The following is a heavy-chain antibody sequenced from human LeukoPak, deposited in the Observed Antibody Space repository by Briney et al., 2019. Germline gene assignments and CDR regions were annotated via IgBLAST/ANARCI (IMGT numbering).Heavy chain of an antibody. CDR3: SKARDYGDYPH. J-gene: IGHJ4*02. D-gene: IGHD4-17*01. V-gene: IGHV3-33*06. CDR2: IWYDGSNK. Sequence: GRSLRLSCAASGFTFSSYGMHWVRQAPGKGLEWVAVIWYDGSNKYYADSVKGRFTISRDNSKNTLYLQMNSLRAEDTAVYYCSKARDYGDYPHWGQGTLVTVSS. CDR1: GFTFSSYG.